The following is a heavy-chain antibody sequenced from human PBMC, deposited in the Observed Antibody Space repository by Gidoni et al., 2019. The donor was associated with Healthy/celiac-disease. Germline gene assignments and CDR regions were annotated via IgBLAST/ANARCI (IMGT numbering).Heavy chain of an antibody. CDR3: AKAGTGGWYFDL. V-gene: IGHV3-23*01. D-gene: IGHD6-13*01. CDR1: GVTFSSYA. J-gene: IGHJ2*01. Sequence: EVQLLESGGGLVQPGGSLRLSCAASGVTFSSYAMSWVRQAPGKGLEWVSAISGSGGSTYYADSVKGRFTISRDNSKNTLYLQMNSLRAEDTAVYYCAKAGTGGWYFDLWGRGTLVTVSS. CDR2: ISGSGGST.